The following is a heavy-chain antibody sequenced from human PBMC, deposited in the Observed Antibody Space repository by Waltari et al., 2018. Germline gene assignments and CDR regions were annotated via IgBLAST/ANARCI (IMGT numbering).Heavy chain of an antibody. CDR3: ARVRGTLGHYYAMDV. J-gene: IGHJ6*02. Sequence: DVQLVESGGNLVQPGGSLRLSCEGSGFTFGTYSMNWVRLAPGKGLEWVSFISGSRSRGIYYANSVQGRFSISRDDDQNSLYLHMNNLRTEDTALYFCARVRGTLGHYYAMDVWGHGTAVTVSS. CDR1: GFTFGTYS. CDR2: ISGSRSRGI. V-gene: IGHV3-48*04. D-gene: IGHD1-26*01.